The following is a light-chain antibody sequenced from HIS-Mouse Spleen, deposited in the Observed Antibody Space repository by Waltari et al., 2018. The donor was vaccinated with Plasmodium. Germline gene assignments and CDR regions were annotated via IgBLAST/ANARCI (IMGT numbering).Light chain of an antibody. CDR2: EDS. V-gene: IGLV3-10*01. Sequence: SYELTQPPSVSVSPGQTARTTCSGVALPKQHASWYQQKSGQAPVLVIYEDSKRPSGIPERFSGSSSGTMATLTISGAQVEDEADYYCYSTDSSGNHRVFGGGTKLTVL. CDR1: ALPKQH. J-gene: IGLJ3*02. CDR3: YSTDSSGNHRV.